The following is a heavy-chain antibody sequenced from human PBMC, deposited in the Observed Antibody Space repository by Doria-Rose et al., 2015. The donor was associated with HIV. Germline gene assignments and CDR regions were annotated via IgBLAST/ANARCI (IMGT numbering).Heavy chain of an antibody. CDR2: IYYSGST. D-gene: IGHD3-22*01. J-gene: IGHJ4*02. Sequence: VKPSETLSLTCSVSGDSISTYYWNWIRQPPGKGLEWIGYIYYSGSTNYNLSLKSRVTISVDTSKNQFSLKLSSVTAADTAVYYCARGTFYDSSGYYPYFDYWGQGTLVTVSS. CDR1: GDSISTYY. V-gene: IGHV4-59*01. CDR3: ARGTFYDSSGYYPYFDY.